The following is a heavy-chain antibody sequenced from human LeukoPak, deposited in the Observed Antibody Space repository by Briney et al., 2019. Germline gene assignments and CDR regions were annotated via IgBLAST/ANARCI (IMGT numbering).Heavy chain of an antibody. D-gene: IGHD6-19*01. CDR3: AKTTGGWPRFFDH. CDR1: GYPFSGSD. J-gene: IGHJ4*02. V-gene: IGHV3-30*18. Sequence: GGSLRLSCAASGYPFSGSDIHWVRQAPGKGLELVAFVSHEGSSKFYAESVKGRFGISRDNSKSTTYLQMNGLRADDTAVYYCAKTTGGWPRFFDHWGQGTLVAVSS. CDR2: VSHEGSSK.